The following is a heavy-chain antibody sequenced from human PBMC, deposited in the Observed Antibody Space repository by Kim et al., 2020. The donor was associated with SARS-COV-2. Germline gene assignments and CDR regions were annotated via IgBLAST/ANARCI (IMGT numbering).Heavy chain of an antibody. CDR1: GGSISDYY. V-gene: IGHV4-59*01. Sequence: SETLSLTCTASGGSISDYYWSWYRQPPGKGLEYVGHIDNSGTTTYNPSLKSRVTISEDTSKSQVSLKLNSVTAADSAVYYCGRNYCLHSCGPGSLVT. D-gene: IGHD3-10*01. CDR3: GRNYCLHS. CDR2: IDNSGTT. J-gene: IGHJ4*02.